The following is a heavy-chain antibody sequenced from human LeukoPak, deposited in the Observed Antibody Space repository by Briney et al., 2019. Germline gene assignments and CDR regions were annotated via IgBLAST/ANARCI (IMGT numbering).Heavy chain of an antibody. J-gene: IGHJ4*02. Sequence: PSETLSLTCAVSGGSFSGFYWTWIRQPPGKSLQWIGEVNRSGATKYNPSLETRVTISADPSKEHFSLTMTSVTAADTAIYYCARTSAGYYVPFDFWGRGSLVSVSS. CDR1: GGSFSGFY. V-gene: IGHV4-34*01. D-gene: IGHD3-22*01. CDR2: VNRSGAT. CDR3: ARTSAGYYVPFDF.